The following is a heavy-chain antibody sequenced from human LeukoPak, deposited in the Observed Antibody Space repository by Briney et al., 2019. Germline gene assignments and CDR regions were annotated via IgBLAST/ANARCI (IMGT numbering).Heavy chain of an antibody. J-gene: IGHJ4*02. CDR1: GYSFTTYW. Sequence: GESLKICCEGSGYSFTTYWIGWVRQMPGKGLEWMGIIYPGDSDTRYSPSFQGQVTISADKSINTAYLQWSSLKASDTAMYYCARRFNNYDFWTRWGQGTLVTVSS. CDR2: IYPGDSDT. CDR3: ARRFNNYDFWTR. V-gene: IGHV5-51*01. D-gene: IGHD3-3*01.